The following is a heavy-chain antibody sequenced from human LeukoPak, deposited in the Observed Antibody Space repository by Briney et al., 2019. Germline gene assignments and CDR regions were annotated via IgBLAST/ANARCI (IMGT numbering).Heavy chain of an antibody. CDR2: INHSGST. J-gene: IGHJ4*02. Sequence: PGGSLRLSCAASGFTFSSYWMSWVRQPPGKGLEWIGEINHSGSTNYNPSLKSRVTISVDTSKNQFSLKLSSVTAADTAVYYCARHAVRGSYRVDYWGQGTLVTVSS. CDR1: GFTFSSYW. D-gene: IGHD1-26*01. V-gene: IGHV4-34*01. CDR3: ARHAVRGSYRVDY.